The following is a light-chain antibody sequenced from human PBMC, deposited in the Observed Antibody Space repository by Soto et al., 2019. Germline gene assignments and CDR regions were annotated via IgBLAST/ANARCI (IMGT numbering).Light chain of an antibody. CDR3: QQYAASPRT. Sequence: EVVLTQSPGTLSLSPRERATLSCRASQSVSNNYLAWYQHKPGQAPRLLIYGASNRAPGIPDRFSGSGSGPDFTLTISRLEPEDFGGYYCQQYAASPRTFGQGTLVEVK. CDR1: QSVSNNY. CDR2: GAS. V-gene: IGKV3-20*01. J-gene: IGKJ1*01.